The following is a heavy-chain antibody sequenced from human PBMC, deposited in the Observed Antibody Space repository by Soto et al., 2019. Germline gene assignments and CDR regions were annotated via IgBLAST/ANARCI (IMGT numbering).Heavy chain of an antibody. J-gene: IGHJ4*02. CDR1: RFTFSIHT. CDR2: ISSGSDTI. CDR3: AKTANSGVCGGDWPPPDY. V-gene: IGHV3-21*04. Sequence: VESGGGLVKPGGSLRLSCAASRFTFSIHTMNWVRQAPGKGLEWVSSISSGSDTIYYAESVKGRFTISRDNAKNSLYLQMNSLRGADTALYYFAKTANSGVCGGDWPPPDYWGRGTLVTVSS. D-gene: IGHD2-21*01.